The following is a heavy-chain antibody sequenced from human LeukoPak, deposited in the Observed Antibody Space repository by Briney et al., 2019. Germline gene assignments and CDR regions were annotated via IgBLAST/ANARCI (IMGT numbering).Heavy chain of an antibody. CDR1: GFTFSGSA. CDR3: TSFIVGATPSDAFDI. D-gene: IGHD1-26*01. Sequence: GGSLRLSCAASGFTFSGSAMHWVRQASGKGLEWVGRIRSKANSYATAYAASVKGRFTISRDDSKNTAYLQMNSLKTKDTAVYYCTSFIVGATPSDAFDIWGQGTMVTVSS. CDR2: IRSKANSYAT. V-gene: IGHV3-73*01. J-gene: IGHJ3*02.